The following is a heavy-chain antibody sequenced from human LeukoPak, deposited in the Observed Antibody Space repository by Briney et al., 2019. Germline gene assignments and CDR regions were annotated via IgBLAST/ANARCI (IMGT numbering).Heavy chain of an antibody. CDR2: IKLDGTEK. D-gene: IGHD4-23*01. Sequence: PGGSLRLSCAASGFTFSNYWMTWVRQAPGKGLEWVANIKLDGTEKKYVDSVKGRFTISRDNAKNSLYLQMNSLRAEDTAVYYCARGVVVTPDYYYYGMDVWGQGTTVTVSS. CDR3: ARGVVVTPDYYYYGMDV. J-gene: IGHJ6*02. V-gene: IGHV3-7*01. CDR1: GFTFSNYW.